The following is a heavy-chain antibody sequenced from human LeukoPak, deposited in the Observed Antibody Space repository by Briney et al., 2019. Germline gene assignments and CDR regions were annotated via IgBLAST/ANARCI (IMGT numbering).Heavy chain of an antibody. CDR1: GSTFSSYW. CDR3: ARTRGSNWPTDY. Sequence: GGSLRLSCAASGSTFSSYWMQWVRQAPGKGLAWVSRINTNGSSTSYADSVKGRFTISRDSAKNTLFLQMNSLGAEDTAVYYCARTRGSNWPTDYWGQGTLVTVSS. J-gene: IGHJ4*02. V-gene: IGHV3-74*01. D-gene: IGHD6-13*01. CDR2: INTNGSST.